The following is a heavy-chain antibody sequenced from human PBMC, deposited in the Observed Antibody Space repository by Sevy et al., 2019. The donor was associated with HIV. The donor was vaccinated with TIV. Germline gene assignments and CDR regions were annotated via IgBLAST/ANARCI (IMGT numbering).Heavy chain of an antibody. V-gene: IGHV3-7*03. Sequence: GGSLRLSCAASGFTFSSYWMSWVRQAPGKGLEWVANIKQDGSEKYYVDSVKGRFTISRDNAKNSLYLQMNSLRAEDTAVYYCSRGTRPHLEVPAAKLYYGMDVWGQGTTVTVSS. D-gene: IGHD2-2*01. CDR2: IKQDGSEK. CDR3: SRGTRPHLEVPAAKLYYGMDV. J-gene: IGHJ6*02. CDR1: GFTFSSYW.